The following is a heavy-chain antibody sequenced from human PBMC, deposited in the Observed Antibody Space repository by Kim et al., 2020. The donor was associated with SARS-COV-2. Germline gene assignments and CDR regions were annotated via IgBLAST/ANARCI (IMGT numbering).Heavy chain of an antibody. CDR1: GGSISSSRYY. Sequence: SETLSLTCSVSGGSISSSRYYWGWIRQPPGKGLEWIGTIHYDGSIYYNPSLKSRVTTSVDTSKNQFSLRLTSVTAADTAVYYCARHDPDDAGSYAPYYFDTWGDRALFTVSS. CDR3: ARHDPDDAGSYAPYYFDT. J-gene: IGHJ4*01. D-gene: IGHD3-16*01. V-gene: IGHV4-39*01. CDR2: IHYDGSI.